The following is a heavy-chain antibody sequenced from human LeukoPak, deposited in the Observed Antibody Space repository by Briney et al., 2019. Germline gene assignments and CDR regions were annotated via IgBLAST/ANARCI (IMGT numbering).Heavy chain of an antibody. J-gene: IGHJ5*02. CDR2: INPNSGGT. V-gene: IGHV1-2*02. CDR3: ARDRGYCSSTSCYNWFDP. D-gene: IGHD2-2*01. Sequence: ASVKVSCKASGYTFTGYYMRWVRQAPGQGLEWMGWINPNSGGTNYAQKFQGRVTMTRDTSISTAYMELSRLRSDDTAVYYCARDRGYCSSTSCYNWFDPWGQGTLVTVSS. CDR1: GYTFTGYY.